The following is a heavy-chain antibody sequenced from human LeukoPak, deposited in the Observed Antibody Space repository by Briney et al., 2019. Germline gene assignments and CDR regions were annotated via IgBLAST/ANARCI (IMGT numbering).Heavy chain of an antibody. J-gene: IGHJ5*02. Sequence: PSETLSLTCAVYGGSFSGYYWSWVRQPPGQGLEWIGEINNSGSTNYNPSLKSRVTISVDTSKNQFSLKLSSVTAADTAVYYCARGRRTVVAATINWFDPWGQGTLVTVSS. CDR1: GGSFSGYY. D-gene: IGHD2-15*01. V-gene: IGHV4-34*01. CDR3: ARGRRTVVAATINWFDP. CDR2: INNSGST.